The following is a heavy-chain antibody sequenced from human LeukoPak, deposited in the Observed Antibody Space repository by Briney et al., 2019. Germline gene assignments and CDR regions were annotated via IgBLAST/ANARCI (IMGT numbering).Heavy chain of an antibody. Sequence: SGGSLRLSCAASGFTFSSYAMHWVRQAPGKGLEWVAVISYDGSNKYYADSVKGRFTISRDNSKNTLYLQMSSLRAEDTAVYYCARGGNWPERYYYYYYGMDVWGQGTTVTVSS. CDR1: GFTFSSYA. CDR2: ISYDGSNK. V-gene: IGHV3-30-3*01. D-gene: IGHD1-1*01. CDR3: ARGGNWPERYYYYYYGMDV. J-gene: IGHJ6*02.